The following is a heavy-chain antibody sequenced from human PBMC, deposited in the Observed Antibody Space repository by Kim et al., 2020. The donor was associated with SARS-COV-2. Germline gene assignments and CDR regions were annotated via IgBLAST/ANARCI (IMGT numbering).Heavy chain of an antibody. J-gene: IGHJ4*02. V-gene: IGHV3-23*01. CDR3: ARTNNLDS. Sequence: GVNTFYADSVKGRFTISRDTSKNTLYLQMNSLRAEDTALYYCARTNNLDSWGQGTLVTVTS. D-gene: IGHD1-7*01. CDR2: GVNT.